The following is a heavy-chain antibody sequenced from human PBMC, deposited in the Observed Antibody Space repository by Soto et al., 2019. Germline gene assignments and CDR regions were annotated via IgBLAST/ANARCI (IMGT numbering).Heavy chain of an antibody. CDR2: IIPIFGTA. V-gene: IGHV1-69*12. J-gene: IGHJ6*02. Sequence: QVQLVQSGAEVKKPGSSVKVSCKASGGTFSSYAISWVRQAPGQGLEWMGGIIPIFGTANYAQKFQGRVTIPADESTSTAYMELSSLRSEDTAVYYCARFRRGYSYGYYYGMDVWGQGTTVTVSS. D-gene: IGHD5-18*01. CDR3: ARFRRGYSYGYYYGMDV. CDR1: GGTFSSYA.